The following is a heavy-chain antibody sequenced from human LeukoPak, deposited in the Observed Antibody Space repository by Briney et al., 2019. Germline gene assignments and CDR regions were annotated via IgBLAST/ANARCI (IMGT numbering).Heavy chain of an antibody. J-gene: IGHJ5*02. V-gene: IGHV4-59*01. CDR3: ARGTGGYYP. CDR2: ICYSGAT. Sequence: SETLSLTCTVSGASMNNFCCTWIRQPPGKGLEWIGYICYSGATNYNPSLKSRVTMSVDTSNNRFSLSLSDVTAADTAIYSCARGTGGYYPWGQGTLLTVSS. D-gene: IGHD6-19*01. CDR1: GASMNNFC.